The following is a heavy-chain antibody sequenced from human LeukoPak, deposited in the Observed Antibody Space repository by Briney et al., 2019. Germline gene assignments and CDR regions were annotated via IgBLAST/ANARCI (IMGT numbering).Heavy chain of an antibody. CDR2: MNPNSGNT. CDR1: GYTFTYYD. J-gene: IGHJ4*02. D-gene: IGHD6-19*01. Sequence: ASVKVSCKASGYTFTYYDINWVRQATGQGLEWMGWMNPNSGNTGYAQKFQGRVTMTRNTSISTAYMELSSLRSEDTAVYYCARGRGYSSGWRRFDYWGQGTLVTVSS. CDR3: ARGRGYSSGWRRFDY. V-gene: IGHV1-8*01.